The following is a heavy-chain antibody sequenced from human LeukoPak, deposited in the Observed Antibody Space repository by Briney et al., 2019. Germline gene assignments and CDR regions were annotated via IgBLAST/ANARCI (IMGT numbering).Heavy chain of an antibody. Sequence: GGSLRLSCAASGFTFDDYGMSWVCQAPGKGLEWVSGINWNGGSTGYADSVKGRFTISRDNAKNSLYLQMNSLRAEDTALYYCARVTAAAEPGAFDIWGQGTMVTVSS. J-gene: IGHJ3*02. CDR3: ARVTAAAEPGAFDI. V-gene: IGHV3-20*04. D-gene: IGHD6-13*01. CDR1: GFTFDDYG. CDR2: INWNGGST.